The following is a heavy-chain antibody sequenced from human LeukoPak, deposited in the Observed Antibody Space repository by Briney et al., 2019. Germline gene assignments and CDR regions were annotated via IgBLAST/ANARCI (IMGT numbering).Heavy chain of an antibody. CDR1: GYTFTGYY. CDR2: INPNSGGT. Sequence: ASVKVSCKASGYTFTGYYMHWVRQAPGQGLEWIGWINPNSGGTNYAQKFQGRVTMTRDTSISTAYMELSRLRSDDTAVYYCARERAPVFRSPQYWGQGTLVTVSS. V-gene: IGHV1-2*02. CDR3: ARERAPVFRSPQY. D-gene: IGHD3-10*01. J-gene: IGHJ4*02.